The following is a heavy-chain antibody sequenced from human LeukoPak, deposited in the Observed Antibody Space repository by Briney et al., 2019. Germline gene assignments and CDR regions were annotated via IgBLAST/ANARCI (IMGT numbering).Heavy chain of an antibody. CDR3: AQGLLS. J-gene: IGHJ5*02. V-gene: IGHV3-30*02. Sequence: GGSLRLSCAASGFTFSTSDMHWVRQAPGKGLQWVAFISYDGSNKHYADSVQGRCTISRDNSKNTLYLQLNSLRADDTAVFYCAQGLLSWGQGTLLTVAA. CDR2: ISYDGSNK. CDR1: GFTFSTSD.